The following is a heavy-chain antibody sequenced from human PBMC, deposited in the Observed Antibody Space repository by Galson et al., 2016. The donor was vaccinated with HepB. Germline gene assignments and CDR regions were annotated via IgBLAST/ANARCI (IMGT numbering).Heavy chain of an antibody. J-gene: IGHJ5*02. V-gene: IGHV1-69*02. CDR2: IVPLLGVS. CDR1: GDTFNKFT. D-gene: IGHD1-1*01. CDR3: ERATLPTTENNEVGWFHP. Sequence: SVKVSCKASGDTFNKFTINWVRQAPGQGLEWMGRIVPLLGVSTFAQQFQGRVTFTADKSTNTAFMELRSLRLEDTALYSCERATLPTTENNEVGWFHPWGQGTLVTVSS.